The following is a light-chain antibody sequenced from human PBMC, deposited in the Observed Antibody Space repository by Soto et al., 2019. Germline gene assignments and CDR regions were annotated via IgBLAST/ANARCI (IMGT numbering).Light chain of an antibody. J-gene: IGKJ1*01. V-gene: IGKV3-20*01. Sequence: EIVLTQSPGTLSLSPGERATLSCRASQSVSSSYSAWYQQKPGQAPRLLIYGASSRATGIPDRFSGSGSGTDFTLTISRLEPDDFAVYYCQHYGSSPRTFGQGPKVEI. CDR3: QHYGSSPRT. CDR1: QSVSSSY. CDR2: GAS.